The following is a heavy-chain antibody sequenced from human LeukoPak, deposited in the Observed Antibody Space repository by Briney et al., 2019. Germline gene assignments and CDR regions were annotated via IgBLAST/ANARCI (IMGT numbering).Heavy chain of an antibody. CDR2: INPSGGST. CDR1: GYTFTSYY. Sequence: GASVKVSCKASGYTFTSYYMHWVRQAPGQGLEWMGIINPSGGSTSCAQKFQGRVTMTRDMSTSTVYMELSSLRSEDTAVYYCARGRIVGANSYYFDYWGQGTLVTVSS. CDR3: ARGRIVGANSYYFDY. V-gene: IGHV1-46*01. J-gene: IGHJ4*02. D-gene: IGHD1-26*01.